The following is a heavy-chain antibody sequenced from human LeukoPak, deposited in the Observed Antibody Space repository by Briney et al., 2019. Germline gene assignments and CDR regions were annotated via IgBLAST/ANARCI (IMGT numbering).Heavy chain of an antibody. V-gene: IGHV3-21*01. D-gene: IGHD1-26*01. CDR1: GFTFSSYS. CDR3: ARDAHGSGSYPDY. Sequence: PGGSLRLSCAASGFTFSSYSMNWVRQAPGKGLEWVSSISSSSSYIYYADSVKGRFTISRDNAKNSLYLQMNSLRAEDTAVYYCARDAHGSGSYPDYWGQGTLVTVSS. CDR2: ISSSSSYI. J-gene: IGHJ4*02.